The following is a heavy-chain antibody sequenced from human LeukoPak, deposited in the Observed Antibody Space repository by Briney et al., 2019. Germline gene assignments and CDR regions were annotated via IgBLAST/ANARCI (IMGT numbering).Heavy chain of an antibody. Sequence: PGGSLRLSCVASGFTFSGYSMNWVRQAPGKGREWVSSISSSGTYIYYADSVKGRFTISRDNAESSLYLQMNSLRPEDTAVYSCARVYYYGDYFDYWGQGTLVTVSS. V-gene: IGHV3-21*01. D-gene: IGHD4-17*01. J-gene: IGHJ4*02. CDR2: ISSSGTYI. CDR3: ARVYYYGDYFDY. CDR1: GFTFSGYS.